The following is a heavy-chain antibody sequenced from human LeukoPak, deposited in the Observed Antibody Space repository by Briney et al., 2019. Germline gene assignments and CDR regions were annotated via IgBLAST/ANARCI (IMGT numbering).Heavy chain of an antibody. CDR1: GFTFSSYS. D-gene: IGHD3-10*01. Sequence: GGSLRLSCAASGFTFSSYSMNWVRQAPGKGLEWVSSISSGSSYIYYADSVKGRFTISRDNAKNSVYLQMNSLRAEDTAVYYCARSMVWFGELLSPFDHWGPGILVTVSS. CDR3: ARSMVWFGELLSPFDH. V-gene: IGHV3-21*01. CDR2: ISSGSSYI. J-gene: IGHJ4*02.